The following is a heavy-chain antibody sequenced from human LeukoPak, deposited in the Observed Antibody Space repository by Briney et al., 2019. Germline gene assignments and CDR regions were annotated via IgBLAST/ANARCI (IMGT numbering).Heavy chain of an antibody. Sequence: GASLRLSCAASGFTFSSYAMSCVRQAPGKGLEWVSAISGSGGSTYYADSVKGRFTISRDNSKNTLYLQMNSLRAEDTAVYYCAKDLKEYYYDSSGHDYWGQGTLVTVSS. V-gene: IGHV3-23*01. CDR3: AKDLKEYYYDSSGHDY. CDR1: GFTFSSYA. J-gene: IGHJ4*02. D-gene: IGHD3-22*01. CDR2: ISGSGGST.